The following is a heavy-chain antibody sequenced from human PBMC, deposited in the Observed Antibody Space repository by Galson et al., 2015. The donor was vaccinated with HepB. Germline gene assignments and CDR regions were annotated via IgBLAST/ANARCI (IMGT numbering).Heavy chain of an antibody. CDR1: GGTFSSYA. D-gene: IGHD4-17*01. CDR2: IIPILGIA. Sequence: SVKVSCKASGGTFSSYAISWVRQAPGQGLEWMGRIIPILGIANYAQKFQGRVTITADKSTSTAYMELSSLRSEDTAVYYCARLDYGDYAGIDYWGQGTLVTVSS. J-gene: IGHJ4*02. CDR3: ARLDYGDYAGIDY. V-gene: IGHV1-69*04.